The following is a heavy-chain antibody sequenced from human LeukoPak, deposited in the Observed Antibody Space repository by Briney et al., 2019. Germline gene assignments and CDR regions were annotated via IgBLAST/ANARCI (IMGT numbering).Heavy chain of an antibody. CDR1: GFTFSSYA. Sequence: GGSLRLSCAASGFTFSSYAMSWVRQAPGKRLEWGSAISGSGGSTYYADSVKGRFTISRDNSKNTLYLQMNSLRAEDTAVYYCVKDQGYDGQNWFDPWGQGTLVTVSS. D-gene: IGHD1-1*01. CDR2: ISGSGGST. J-gene: IGHJ5*02. CDR3: VKDQGYDGQNWFDP. V-gene: IGHV3-23*01.